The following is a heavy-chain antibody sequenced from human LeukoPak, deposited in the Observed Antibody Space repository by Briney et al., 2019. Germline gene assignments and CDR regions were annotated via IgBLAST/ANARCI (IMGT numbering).Heavy chain of an antibody. Sequence: PETLSLTCTVSGGSISSYYWSWIRQPPGKGLEWIGYIYYSGSTNYNPSLKSRVTISVDTSKNQFSLKLSSVTAADTAVYYCARDPPYYYDSSGDVGAFDIWGQGTMVTVSS. V-gene: IGHV4-59*01. CDR2: IYYSGST. CDR1: GGSISSYY. CDR3: ARDPPYYYDSSGDVGAFDI. J-gene: IGHJ3*02. D-gene: IGHD3-22*01.